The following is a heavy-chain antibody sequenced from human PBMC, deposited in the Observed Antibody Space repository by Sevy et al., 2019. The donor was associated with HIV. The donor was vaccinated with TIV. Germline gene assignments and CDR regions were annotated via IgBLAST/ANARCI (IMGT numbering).Heavy chain of an antibody. Sequence: GGSLRLSCAASGFTFSSYAMHWVRQAPGKGLEWVAVISYDGSNKYYAHSVKGRFTISRDNSKNTLYLQMNSLRAEDTAVYYCARVYGGPYDFWSGYMDVWGKGTTVTVSS. CDR2: ISYDGSNK. J-gene: IGHJ6*03. CDR3: ARVYGGPYDFWSGYMDV. V-gene: IGHV3-30-3*01. D-gene: IGHD3-3*01. CDR1: GFTFSSYA.